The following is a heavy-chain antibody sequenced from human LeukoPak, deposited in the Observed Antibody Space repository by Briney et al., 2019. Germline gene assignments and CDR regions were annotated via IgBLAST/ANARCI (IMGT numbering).Heavy chain of an antibody. CDR2: ILGSGGGDST. Sequence: GGSLRLSWAASGFTFSNYAMSWVRQAPGKGLEWVSTILGSGGGDSTYYADSVKGRFTISRDNSKNTLFLQMNSLRDEDTAVYYCAKEEWLGKMNYFDYWGQGTLVTVSS. CDR3: AKEEWLGKMNYFDY. V-gene: IGHV3-23*01. D-gene: IGHD3-3*01. J-gene: IGHJ4*02. CDR1: GFTFSNYA.